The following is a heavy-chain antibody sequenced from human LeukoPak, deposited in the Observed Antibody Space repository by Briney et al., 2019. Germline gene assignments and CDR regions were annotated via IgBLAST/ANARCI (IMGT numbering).Heavy chain of an antibody. V-gene: IGHV1-69*06. CDR2: VIPIFGTA. Sequence: SVKVSCKASGGTFSSYAISWVRQAPGQGLEWMGGVIPIFGTANYAQKFQGRVTITADKSTSTAYMELSSLRSEDTAVYYCARGGIDYYDSSGLKPPLDPWGQRALVTLSS. CDR3: ARGGIDYYDSSGLKPPLDP. CDR1: GGTFSSYA. J-gene: IGHJ5*02. D-gene: IGHD3-22*01.